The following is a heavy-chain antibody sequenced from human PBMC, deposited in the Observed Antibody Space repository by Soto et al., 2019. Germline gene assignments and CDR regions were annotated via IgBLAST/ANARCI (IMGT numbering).Heavy chain of an antibody. J-gene: IGHJ6*02. V-gene: IGHV3-13*01. CDR3: GRRKASRFYYYSMDV. CDR2: IATPGDT. Sequence: PGGHLILYFIAPGIGFSTYVMHWFRTVTGKGLERVSSIATPGDTDYTASVQARIIISRENANLYLHINTLRSGDQATYYCGRRKASRFYYYSMDVWGQGTMVTASS. CDR1: GIGFSTYV. D-gene: IGHD1-26*01.